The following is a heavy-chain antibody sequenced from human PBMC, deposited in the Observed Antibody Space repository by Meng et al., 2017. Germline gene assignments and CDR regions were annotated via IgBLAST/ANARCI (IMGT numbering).Heavy chain of an antibody. CDR1: SCAVIGSYC. CDR3: ARDKAAYSYGYYRYYFDY. D-gene: IGHD5-18*01. CDR2: IDHSGST. Sequence: VAPQTRGPGLVKPSVSVCLAVAGFSCAVIGSYCWRWVRQPPGKWLGWIGEIDHSGSTNYNPFIKSRVINSVDKSKKQFSLKLSSVTAADLAVYYCARDKAAYSYGYYRYYFDYWGQGTLVTVSS. V-gene: IGHV4-4*02. J-gene: IGHJ4*02.